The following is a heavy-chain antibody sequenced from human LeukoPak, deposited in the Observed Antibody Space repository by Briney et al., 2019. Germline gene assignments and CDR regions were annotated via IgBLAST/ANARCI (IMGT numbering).Heavy chain of an antibody. V-gene: IGHV4-34*01. D-gene: IGHD1-14*01. CDR1: GGSISSYC. Sequence: SETLSLTCTVSGGSISSYCWSWIRQPAGKGLEWIGEINHSGSTNYNPSLKSRVTISVDTSKNQFSLKLSSVTAADTAVYYCARDGAIVWNHGRYYYYYMDVWGKGTTVTVSS. J-gene: IGHJ6*03. CDR2: INHSGST. CDR3: ARDGAIVWNHGRYYYYYMDV.